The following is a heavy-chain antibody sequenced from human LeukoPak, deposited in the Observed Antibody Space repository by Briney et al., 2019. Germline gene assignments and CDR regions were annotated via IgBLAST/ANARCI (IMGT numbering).Heavy chain of an antibody. J-gene: IGHJ4*02. V-gene: IGHV5-51*01. CDR3: ARLGGSYVNY. Sequence: GESLKISCKGSGYSFTSYWIGWVRQMPGKGLEWMGMIYPGDSDTRYIPSFQGQVTISADKSITTGYLQWSSLKAPDTAMYYCARLGGSYVNYWGQGTLVTVSS. CDR1: GYSFTSYW. CDR2: IYPGDSDT. D-gene: IGHD1-26*01.